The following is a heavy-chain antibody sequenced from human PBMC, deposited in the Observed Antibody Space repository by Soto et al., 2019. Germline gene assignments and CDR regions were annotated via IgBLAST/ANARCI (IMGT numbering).Heavy chain of an antibody. Sequence: QVQLVQSGAEVKNPEASVKVSCKASGYTFTRYGIGWARQAPGQGLEWMGWINRYNGNTNYAQNVQGRVTLTTDTSTSTAYMELRSLRSNDTAIYYCAMVDVYVTPSPQDVWGQGTTVIVSS. J-gene: IGHJ6*02. CDR1: GYTFTRYG. V-gene: IGHV1-18*01. CDR2: INRYNGNT. D-gene: IGHD3-16*01. CDR3: AMVDVYVTPSPQDV.